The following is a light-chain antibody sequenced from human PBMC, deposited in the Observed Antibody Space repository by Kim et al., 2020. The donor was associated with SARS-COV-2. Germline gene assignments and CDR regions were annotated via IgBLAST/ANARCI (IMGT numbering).Light chain of an antibody. CDR2: GDK. Sequence: SSELTQDPAVSVALGQTVRITCQGDSLRGYYASWFQQKSGQAPILVMYGDKNRPSGIPDRFSGSGSGNTASLTITGAQAEDEADYYCNSRDSIGNHVLFGGGTQLTVL. CDR3: NSRDSIGNHVL. V-gene: IGLV3-19*01. CDR1: SLRGYY. J-gene: IGLJ3*02.